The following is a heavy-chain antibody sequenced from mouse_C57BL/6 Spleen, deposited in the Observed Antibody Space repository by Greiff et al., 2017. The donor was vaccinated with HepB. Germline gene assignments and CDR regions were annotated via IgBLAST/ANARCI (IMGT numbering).Heavy chain of an antibody. CDR1: GYTFTSYW. J-gene: IGHJ2*01. CDR2: IDPSDSET. CDR3: ARNWDDDIDY. D-gene: IGHD4-1*01. Sequence: VQLQQPGAELVRPGSSVKLSCKASGYTFTSYWMHWVKQRPIQGLEWIGNIDPSDSETHYNQKFKDKATLTVDKSSSTAYMQLSSLTSEDSAVYYCARNWDDDIDYWGQGTTLTVSS. V-gene: IGHV1-52*01.